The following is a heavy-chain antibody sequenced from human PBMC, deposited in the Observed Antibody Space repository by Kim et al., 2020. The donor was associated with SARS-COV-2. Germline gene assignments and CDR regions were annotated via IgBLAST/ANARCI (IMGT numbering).Heavy chain of an antibody. J-gene: IGHJ4*02. D-gene: IGHD4-17*01. V-gene: IGHV4-59*01. CDR2: ST. CDR3: ARDRYGGNSY. Sequence: STNCNPALKGRVPISVDTSKHQFSLKLSTVTAADAAVYYCARDRYGGNSYWGQGTLVTVSS.